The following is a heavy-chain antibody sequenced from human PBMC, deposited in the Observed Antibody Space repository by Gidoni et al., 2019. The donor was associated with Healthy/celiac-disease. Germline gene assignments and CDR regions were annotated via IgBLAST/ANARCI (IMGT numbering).Heavy chain of an antibody. CDR3: TTEKQIPPSGDYYGMDV. V-gene: IGHV3-15*01. J-gene: IGHJ6*02. CDR2: IKSKTDGGTT. Sequence: GRIKSKTDGGTTDYAAPVKGRFTISRDDSKNTLYLQMNSLKTEDTAVYYCTTEKQIPPSGDYYGMDVWGQGTTVTVSS. D-gene: IGHD2-2*02.